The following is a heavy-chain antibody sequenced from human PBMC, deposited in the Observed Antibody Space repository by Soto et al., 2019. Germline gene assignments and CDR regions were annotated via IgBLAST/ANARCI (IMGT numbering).Heavy chain of an antibody. D-gene: IGHD3-22*01. CDR3: ARDSSGRQYYGMDG. CDR1: GFIFSDYS. J-gene: IGHJ6*02. CDR2: ITTTSSTM. V-gene: IGHV3-48*02. Sequence: GGSLRLPCTPSGFIFSDYSMNWFRHDPGKGLEWISYITTTSSTMYYADSVKGRFTISRGNAKNSLYLQMNSLRDEDTAVYYCARDSSGRQYYGMDGWGQGTTVTVSS.